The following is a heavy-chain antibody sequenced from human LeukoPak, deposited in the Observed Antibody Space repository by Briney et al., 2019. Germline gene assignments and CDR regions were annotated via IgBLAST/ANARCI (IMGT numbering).Heavy chain of an antibody. J-gene: IGHJ5*02. D-gene: IGHD5-18*01. V-gene: IGHV1-69*04. CDR2: VIPILGIA. CDR1: GGTFSSYA. Sequence: GASVKVSCKASGGTFSSYAISWVRQAPGQGLEWMGRVIPILGIANYAQKFQGRVTITADKSTSTAYMELSSLRSEDTAVYYCARDPSYGYFSRWFDPWGQGTLVTVSS. CDR3: ARDPSYGYFSRWFDP.